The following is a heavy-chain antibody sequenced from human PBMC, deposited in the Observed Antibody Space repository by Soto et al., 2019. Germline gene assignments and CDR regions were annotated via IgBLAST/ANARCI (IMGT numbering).Heavy chain of an antibody. CDR2: IYYSGST. CDR1: GGSISSSSYY. CDR3: ARHKDSSGYYFGL. V-gene: IGHV4-39*01. J-gene: IGHJ4*02. Sequence: SETLSLTCTVSGGSISSSSYYWGWIRQPPGKGLEWVGSIYYSGSTYYNPSLKSRVTISVDTSKNQFSLKLSSVTAADTAVYYCARHKDSSGYYFGLWGQGTLVTVSS. D-gene: IGHD3-22*01.